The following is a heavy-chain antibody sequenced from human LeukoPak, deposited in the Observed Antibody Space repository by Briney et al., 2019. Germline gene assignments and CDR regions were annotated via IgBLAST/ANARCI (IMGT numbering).Heavy chain of an antibody. D-gene: IGHD3-22*01. CDR1: GGTLSSYA. J-gene: IGHJ6*03. CDR2: IIPIFGTA. CDR3: ASRNDSSGYGNYYYYYMDV. V-gene: IGHV1-69*05. Sequence: SVKVSCKASGGTLSSYAISWVRQAPGQGLEWMGRIIPIFGTANYAQKFQGRVTITTDESTSTAYMELSSLRSEDTGVYYCASRNDSSGYGNYYYYYMDVWGKGTTVTVSS.